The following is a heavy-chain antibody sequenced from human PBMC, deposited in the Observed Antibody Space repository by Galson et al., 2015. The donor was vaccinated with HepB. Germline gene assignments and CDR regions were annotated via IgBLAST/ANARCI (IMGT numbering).Heavy chain of an antibody. V-gene: IGHV5-10-1*01. J-gene: IGHJ5*02. CDR3: ARLGGSIAARQGPPEGFDP. Sequence: QSGAEVKKPGESLKISCKGSGYSFTSYWISWVRQMPGKGLEWMGRIDPSDSYTNYSPSFQGHVTISADKSISTAYLQWSSLKASDTAMYYCARLGGSIAARQGPPEGFDPWGQGTLVTVSS. CDR2: IDPSDSYT. D-gene: IGHD6-6*01. CDR1: GYSFTSYW.